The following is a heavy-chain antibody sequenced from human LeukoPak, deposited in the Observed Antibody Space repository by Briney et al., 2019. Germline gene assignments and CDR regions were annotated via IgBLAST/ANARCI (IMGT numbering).Heavy chain of an antibody. CDR2: VRTTAEGETT. D-gene: IGHD4-11*01. CDR1: GFNFNDAW. V-gene: IGHV3-15*01. Sequence: GGSLRLSCEGSGFNFNDAWMSWIRQAPGKGLEWVGRVRTTAEGETTDYAAPVRGRFIISRDDSKNMVFLQMNRLEAEDTAIYYCTAGLGKTDDDSWGQGTLVTVSS. J-gene: IGHJ4*02. CDR3: TAGLGKTDDDS.